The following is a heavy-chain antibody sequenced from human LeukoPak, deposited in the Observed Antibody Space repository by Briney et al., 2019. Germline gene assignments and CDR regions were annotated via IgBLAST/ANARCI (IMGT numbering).Heavy chain of an antibody. CDR3: ARNRGQYESGRSYFDN. V-gene: IGHV3-33*08. CDR1: GFTFSSYS. Sequence: QAGGSLRLSCAASGFTFSSYSMNWVRQAPGKGLEWVAIIWYDGSNKYYADSVKGRFTISKDKSKNTLYLQMDSLRAEDTAVYYCARNRGQYESGRSYFDNWGQGTLVTVSS. D-gene: IGHD3-10*01. CDR2: IWYDGSNK. J-gene: IGHJ4*02.